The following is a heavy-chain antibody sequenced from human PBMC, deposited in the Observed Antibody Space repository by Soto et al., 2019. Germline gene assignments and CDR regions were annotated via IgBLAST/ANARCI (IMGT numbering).Heavy chain of an antibody. CDR1: GYTFTSYC. V-gene: IGHV1-18*01. D-gene: IGHD3-10*01. CDR2: ISPYIGNT. J-gene: IGHJ4*02. Sequence: APVKVSCKASGYTFTSYCISWVRQAPGQGLEWMGWISPYIGNTNYAQKFQGRVTITADKSTGTAYMELSSLRSEDTAVYYCTLGSGSYYLDYWGQGTLVTVSS. CDR3: TLGSGSYYLDY.